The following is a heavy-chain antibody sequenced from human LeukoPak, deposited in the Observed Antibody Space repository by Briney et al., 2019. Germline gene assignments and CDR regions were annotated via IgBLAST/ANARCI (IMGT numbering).Heavy chain of an antibody. CDR1: GLTFSDYY. Sequence: GGSLRLSCAVSGLTFSDYYMSWIRQAPGKGLEWISYIFNSGTYTNYADSVKGRFTISRDNAKNSLYLQMNSLRVGDTAVYYCARGRAAYDHWGQGTLVTVSS. CDR3: ARGRAAYDH. CDR2: IFNSGTYT. D-gene: IGHD2-15*01. J-gene: IGHJ4*02. V-gene: IGHV3-11*06.